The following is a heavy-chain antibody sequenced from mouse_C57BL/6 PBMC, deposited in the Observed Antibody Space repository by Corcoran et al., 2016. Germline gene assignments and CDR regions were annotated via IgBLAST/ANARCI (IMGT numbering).Heavy chain of an antibody. CDR3: ARSGYGYAMDY. V-gene: IGHV9-3*01. J-gene: IGHJ4*01. CDR2: INTYSGVP. D-gene: IGHD2-2*01. CDR1: GYTFTTYG. Sequence: QIQLVQSGPELKKPGETVKISCKASGYTFTTYGMSWVKQAPGKGLKWMGWINTYSGVPTYADDFKGRFAFSLETSASTAYLQINNLKNEDTATYFCARSGYGYAMDYWGQGTSVTVSS.